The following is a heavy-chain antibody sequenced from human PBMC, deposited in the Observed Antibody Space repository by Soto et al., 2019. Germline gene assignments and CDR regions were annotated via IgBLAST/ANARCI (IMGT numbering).Heavy chain of an antibody. D-gene: IGHD4-4*01. CDR3: ARGTDYTQSASYHYGLDV. CDR2: INHSGST. Sequence: PSGSLALNCAVYGESFCCCYWRWIRQPPGKGLEWIGEINHSGSTNYNPSLKRRVTVSVDMSKNQYSLTLTSVTAADTAVYYCARGTDYTQSASYHYGLDVGGQETTVT. J-gene: IGHJ6*02. V-gene: IGHV4-34*01. CDR1: GESFCCCY.